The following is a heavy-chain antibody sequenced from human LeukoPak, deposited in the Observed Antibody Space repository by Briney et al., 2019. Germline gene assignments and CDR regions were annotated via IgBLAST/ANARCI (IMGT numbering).Heavy chain of an antibody. Sequence: GGSLRLSCAASGFTFSSYAMHWVRQAPGKGLEWVSAISGSGGSTYYADSVKGRFTISRDNSKNTLYLQMNSLRAEDTAVYYCAKDDDFWSGYYRDYYYGMDVWGQGTTVTVSS. CDR3: AKDDDFWSGYYRDYYYGMDV. CDR2: ISGSGGST. V-gene: IGHV3-23*01. J-gene: IGHJ6*02. CDR1: GFTFSSYA. D-gene: IGHD3-3*01.